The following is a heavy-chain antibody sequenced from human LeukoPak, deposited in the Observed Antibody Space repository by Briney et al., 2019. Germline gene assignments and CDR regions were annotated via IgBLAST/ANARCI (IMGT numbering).Heavy chain of an antibody. CDR2: IKQDGSEK. D-gene: IGHD3-10*01. J-gene: IGHJ6*03. CDR3: ARLYGPAYYYYYMDV. V-gene: IGHV3-7*01. CDR1: VFTFSSYW. Sequence: GGSLRLSCSASVFTFSSYWMSWVRRAPGKGLECVANIKQDGSEKDYVDSVKGRFTISRDNAKNTLYVQVSSLRAEDTAVYYCARLYGPAYYYYYMDVWGKGTTVTVSS.